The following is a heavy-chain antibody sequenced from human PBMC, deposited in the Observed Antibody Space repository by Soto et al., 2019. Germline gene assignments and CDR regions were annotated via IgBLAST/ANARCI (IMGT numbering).Heavy chain of an antibody. J-gene: IGHJ6*02. CDR2: ISSSSSYT. Sequence: GGSLRLSCAASGFTFSDYYMRWIRHAPGKRLEWVSYISSSSSYTNYADSVKGRFTISRDNAKNALYLQMNSLRAEDTAVYSFASDSARGLNNLYGMDVWGQGNTVNVYS. D-gene: IGHD3-10*01. V-gene: IGHV3-11*06. CDR1: GFTFSDYY. CDR3: ASDSARGLNNLYGMDV.